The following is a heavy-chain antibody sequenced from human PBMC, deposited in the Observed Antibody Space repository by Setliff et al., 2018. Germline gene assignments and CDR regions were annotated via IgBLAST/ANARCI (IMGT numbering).Heavy chain of an antibody. CDR2: AYSDGET. V-gene: IGHV4-4*07. D-gene: IGHD3-3*01. CDR3: ARERQGGFLEWSPFDS. Sequence: PSETLSLTCTVSGGFIYDHYWTWIRQPAGKGLQWIGRAYSDGETDYSPSLKSRVTISVDKSNNQFSLNLKSMTAADTALYFCARERQGGFLEWSPFDSWGQGILVTVSS. CDR1: GGFIYDHY. J-gene: IGHJ4*02.